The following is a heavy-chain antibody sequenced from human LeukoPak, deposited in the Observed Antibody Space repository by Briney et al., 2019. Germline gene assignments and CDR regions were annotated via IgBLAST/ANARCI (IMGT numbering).Heavy chain of an antibody. CDR2: IKEDGSEK. D-gene: IGHD6-13*01. V-gene: IGHV3-7*01. CDR3: ASGRQLGY. J-gene: IGHJ4*02. Sequence: PGESLRLSCAASGFTFSNYWVRWVRQAPGKGLEWVANIKEDGSEKYYVDSVKGRFTISRDNARNSLYLQMSSLRAEDTAVYYCASGRQLGYWGQGTLVTVSS. CDR1: GFTFSNYW.